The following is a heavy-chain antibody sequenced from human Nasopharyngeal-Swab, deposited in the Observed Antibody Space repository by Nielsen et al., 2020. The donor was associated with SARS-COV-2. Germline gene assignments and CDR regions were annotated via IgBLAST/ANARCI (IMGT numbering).Heavy chain of an antibody. J-gene: IGHJ2*01. CDR1: GITFSSYT. D-gene: IGHD6-13*01. V-gene: IGHV3-48*02. CDR3: ARDRYSSTWYSYWYFDL. CDR2: ISSSSSTT. Sequence: ESLKISCAASGITFSSYTMDWVRQAPGKGLEWVSYISSSSSTTYYADSVKGRFSISRDNAKNSLYLQMNSLRDEDTAVYYCARDRYSSTWYSYWYFDLWGRGTLVTVSS.